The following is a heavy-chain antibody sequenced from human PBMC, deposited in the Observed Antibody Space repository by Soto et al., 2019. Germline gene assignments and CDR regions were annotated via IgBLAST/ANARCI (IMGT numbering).Heavy chain of an antibody. CDR1: GFDASVNY. Sequence: EVQLVESGGTLVQPGGSLRLSCAASGFDASVNYMTWVRQAPGKGLEWVSAINSGGSTFYADSVKGRFTISRDKSKNTLYLQRNSLRVEDRAMYYCVRENYGYGMDVWGQGTGVTVSS. CDR3: VRENYGYGMDV. J-gene: IGHJ6*01. V-gene: IGHV3-66*01. CDR2: INSGGST.